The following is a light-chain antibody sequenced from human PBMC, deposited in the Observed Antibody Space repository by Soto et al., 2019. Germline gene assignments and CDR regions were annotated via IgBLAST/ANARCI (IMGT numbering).Light chain of an antibody. CDR2: AAS. J-gene: IGKJ2*01. CDR3: QQSYSTPRVT. V-gene: IGKV1-39*01. CDR1: QSISSY. Sequence: DIQMTQSPSSLSASVGDRVTITCRESQSISSYLNWYQQKPGKAPKLLIYAASSLQSGVPSRFSGSGSGTAFTLTISSLQPEDFETYYCQQSYSTPRVTFGQGSKLEIK.